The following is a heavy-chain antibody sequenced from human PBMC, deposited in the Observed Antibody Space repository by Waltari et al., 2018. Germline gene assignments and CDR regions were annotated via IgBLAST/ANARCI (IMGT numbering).Heavy chain of an antibody. CDR1: GGTFSSYA. CDR3: ARVWGSMTTVTTLDH. D-gene: IGHD4-17*01. CDR2: IIPIVGVA. V-gene: IGHV1-69*12. J-gene: IGHJ4*02. Sequence: QVQLVQSGAEMKKPGSSVKVSCKASGGTFSSYAVSWGRQAPGQGLEWMGGIIPIVGVATYAQKFQDRVTIVADESTSTVYMEVRSLTSEDTAMYYCARVWGSMTTVTTLDHWGQGTLVSVSS.